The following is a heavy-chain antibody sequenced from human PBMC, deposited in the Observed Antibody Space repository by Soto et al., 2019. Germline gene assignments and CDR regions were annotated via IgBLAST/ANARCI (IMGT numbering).Heavy chain of an antibody. CDR3: ARYPYVDFWTGGSYFDY. CDR2: NSANRTNT. V-gene: IGHV1-18*01. CDR1: GYIFNNYG. J-gene: IGHJ4*02. Sequence: ASVKVSCKASGYIFNNYGINWVRQAPGQGLEWMGGNSANRTNTKYAQKFQGRVTMTTDTSTNTAHMELRSLRSDDTAIYYCARYPYVDFWTGGSYFDYWGQGTLVTVSS. D-gene: IGHD2-8*02.